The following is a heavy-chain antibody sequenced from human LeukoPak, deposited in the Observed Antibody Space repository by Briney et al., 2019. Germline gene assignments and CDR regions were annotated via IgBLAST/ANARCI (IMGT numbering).Heavy chain of an antibody. CDR2: IYPGDSDT. CDR3: AAQGGADLSFDY. CDR1: GYNFTSYW. V-gene: IGHV5-51*01. J-gene: IGHJ4*02. D-gene: IGHD1-26*01. Sequence: GESLKISCKGSGYNFTSYWIGWVRQMPGKGLEWMGIIYPGDSDTRYSPSFQGQVTISADKSISTAYLEGSSLKASDTAMYYWAAQGGADLSFDYWGQGTLGTVSS.